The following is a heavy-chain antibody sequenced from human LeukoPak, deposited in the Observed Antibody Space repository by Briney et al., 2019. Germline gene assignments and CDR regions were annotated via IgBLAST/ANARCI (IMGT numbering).Heavy chain of an antibody. V-gene: IGHV3-64*01. J-gene: IGHJ6*03. Sequence: PGGSLRLSCAASGFTFSSYAMSWVRQAPGKGLEYVSAISSNGGSTYYANSVKGRFTISRDNSKNTLYLQMGSLRAEDMAVYYCARDGYCSGGSCYYYYYMGVWGKGTTVTVSS. CDR2: ISSNGGST. CDR1: GFTFSSYA. D-gene: IGHD2-15*01. CDR3: ARDGYCSGGSCYYYYYMGV.